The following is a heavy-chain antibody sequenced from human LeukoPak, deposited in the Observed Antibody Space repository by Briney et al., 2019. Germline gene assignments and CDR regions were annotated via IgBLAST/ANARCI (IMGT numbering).Heavy chain of an antibody. J-gene: IGHJ6*03. CDR3: ARADCSGGSCYSGVYYYYYMDV. Sequence: WASVKVSCKASGGTFSSYAISWVRQTPGQGLEWMGGIIPIFGTANYAQKFQGRVTITADKSTSTAYMELSSLRSEDTAVYYCARADCSGGSCYSGVYYYYYMDVWGKGTTVTISS. CDR1: GGTFSSYA. V-gene: IGHV1-69*06. D-gene: IGHD2-15*01. CDR2: IIPIFGTA.